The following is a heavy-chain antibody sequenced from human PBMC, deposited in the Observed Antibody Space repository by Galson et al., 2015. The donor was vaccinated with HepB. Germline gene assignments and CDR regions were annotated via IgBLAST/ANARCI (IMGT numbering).Heavy chain of an antibody. CDR3: ARDATYYYDSSGYYYVGYLDL. Sequence: SVKVSCKASGGTFSSYTISWVRQAPGQGLEWMGRIIPILGIANYAQKFQGRVTITADKSTSTAYMELSSLRSEDTAVYYCARDATYYYDSSGYYYVGYLDLWGRGTLVTVSS. CDR2: IIPILGIA. D-gene: IGHD3-22*01. V-gene: IGHV1-69*04. J-gene: IGHJ2*01. CDR1: GGTFSSYT.